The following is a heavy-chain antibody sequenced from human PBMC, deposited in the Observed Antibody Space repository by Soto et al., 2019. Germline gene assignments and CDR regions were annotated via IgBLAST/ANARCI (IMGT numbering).Heavy chain of an antibody. V-gene: IGHV3-49*03. CDR3: TRGRQRPPYYFDC. Sequence: PGGSLRLSXTASGFTFGDYAMSWFRQAPGKGLEWVGFIRGKGFGGTTEYAASVKGRFTISREDSKSIAFLQMNGLKTEDTAVYYCTRGRQRPPYYFDCWGQGTLVTVS. J-gene: IGHJ4*02. CDR2: IRGKGFGGTT. CDR1: GFTFGDYA. D-gene: IGHD1-1*01.